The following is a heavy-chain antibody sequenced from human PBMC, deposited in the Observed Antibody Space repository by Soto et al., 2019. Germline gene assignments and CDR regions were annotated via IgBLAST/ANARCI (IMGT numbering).Heavy chain of an antibody. J-gene: IGHJ6*03. CDR3: ARHATGNYDYMDV. V-gene: IGHV4-39*01. CDR2: IYYSGST. Sequence: PSETLSLTCSVFGGSISSSSYNWGWIRQPPEKGLEWIGSIYYSGSTSHNSSLKSRVTMSVDTSHNQFSLKLSSVTAADTAVYYCARHATGNYDYMDVWGNGTTVTVSS. D-gene: IGHD2-15*01. CDR1: GGSISSSSYN.